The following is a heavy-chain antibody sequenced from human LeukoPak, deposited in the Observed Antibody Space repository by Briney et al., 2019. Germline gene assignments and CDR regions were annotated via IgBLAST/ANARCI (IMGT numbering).Heavy chain of an antibody. Sequence: PSQTLSLTCTVSGGSISSGSYYWSWIRQPAGKGLEWIGRIYTSGSTNYNPSLKSRFTISLDTSKNQFSLKLSSVTAADTAVYYCARGRCSGGSCYYFDYWGQGTLVTVSS. CDR1: GGSISSGSYY. CDR2: IYTSGST. D-gene: IGHD2-15*01. V-gene: IGHV4-61*02. CDR3: ARGRCSGGSCYYFDY. J-gene: IGHJ4*02.